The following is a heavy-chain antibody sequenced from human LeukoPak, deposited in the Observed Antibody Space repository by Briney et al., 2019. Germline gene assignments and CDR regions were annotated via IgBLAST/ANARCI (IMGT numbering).Heavy chain of an antibody. Sequence: GGSLRLSCAASGFSFSSYEMNWVRQAPGKGLEWVSYIGSSGSTVYYADSVKGRLTTSRDNAKNSLYLQMNSLRAEDTAVYYCARDVDYANPRHDYWGQGTLVTVSS. CDR3: ARDVDYANPRHDY. J-gene: IGHJ4*02. D-gene: IGHD4/OR15-4a*01. CDR2: IGSSGSTV. V-gene: IGHV3-48*03. CDR1: GFSFSSYE.